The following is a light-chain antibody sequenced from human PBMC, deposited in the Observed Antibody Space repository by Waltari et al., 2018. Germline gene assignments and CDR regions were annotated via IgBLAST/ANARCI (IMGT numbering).Light chain of an antibody. CDR3: CSYAGSSTFT. J-gene: IGLJ2*01. CDR1: SSDVGSYDL. Sequence: QSALTQPASVSGSPGQSITISCTGTSSDVGSYDLVSWYQQHPGKAPKLLIYEVYKRHSGVSIRVSGSKSGNTASLTISGLQAEDEADYYCCSYAGSSTFTFGGGTKLTIL. CDR2: EVY. V-gene: IGLV2-23*02.